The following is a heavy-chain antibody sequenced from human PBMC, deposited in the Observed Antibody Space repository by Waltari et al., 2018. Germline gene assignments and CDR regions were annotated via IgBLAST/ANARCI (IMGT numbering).Heavy chain of an antibody. CDR3: GRIAFGDDGGYFQY. V-gene: IGHV4-39*01. CDR2: MQYRGST. Sequence: QLQLQESGPGLVRPSETLSLTCTVSGGSITTNYNWAWIRQPPGKGLEWMGNMQYRGSTFYNPSLMSRVTISLDTSKNQFSLTLTSVDAADTAVYFCGRIAFGDDGGYFQYWGQAPWSPSPQ. D-gene: IGHD4-17*01. J-gene: IGHJ1*01. CDR1: GGSITTNYN.